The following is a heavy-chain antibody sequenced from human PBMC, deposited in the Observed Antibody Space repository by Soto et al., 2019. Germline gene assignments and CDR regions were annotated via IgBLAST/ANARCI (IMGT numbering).Heavy chain of an antibody. V-gene: IGHV1-69*12. J-gene: IGHJ4*02. CDR3: ARGGTYYDILTGAYYFDY. Sequence: QVQLVQSGAEVKKPGSSVKVSCKASGGTFSSYAISWVRQAPGQGLEWMGGIIPIFGTANYAQKFQGRVTITADESTSTAYMELSSLRSEQTAVYYCARGGTYYDILTGAYYFDYWGQGTLVTVSS. CDR1: GGTFSSYA. CDR2: IIPIFGTA. D-gene: IGHD3-9*01.